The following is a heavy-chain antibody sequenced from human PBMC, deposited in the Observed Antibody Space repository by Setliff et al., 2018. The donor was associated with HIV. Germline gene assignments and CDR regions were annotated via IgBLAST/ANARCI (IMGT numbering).Heavy chain of an antibody. J-gene: IGHJ6*02. V-gene: IGHV3-48*01. D-gene: IGHD3-10*01. CDR1: GFTFSSYS. CDR3: ARDLAGTPYYYYGMDV. Sequence: LRLSCAASGFTFSSYSMNWVRQAPGKGLEWVSYISSSSSTIYYADSVKGRFTISRDKSKNTLYLQMNSLRVEDTAVYYCARDLAGTPYYYYGMDVWGQGTTVTVSS. CDR2: ISSSSSTI.